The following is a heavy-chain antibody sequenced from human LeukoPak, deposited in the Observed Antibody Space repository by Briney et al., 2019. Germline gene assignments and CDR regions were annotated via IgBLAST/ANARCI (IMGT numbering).Heavy chain of an antibody. J-gene: IGHJ4*02. CDR3: AKDRSLTLPTFERSGYYYY. V-gene: IGHV3-30-3*02. Sequence: GGSLRLSCSASGFTFSSYAMHWVRQAPGKGLEWVAVISYDGSNKYYADSVMGRFTISRGNSNNTLYLQMNSLRAEDTALYYCAKDRSLTLPTFERSGYYYYWGQGTLVTVSS. D-gene: IGHD3-22*01. CDR2: ISYDGSNK. CDR1: GFTFSSYA.